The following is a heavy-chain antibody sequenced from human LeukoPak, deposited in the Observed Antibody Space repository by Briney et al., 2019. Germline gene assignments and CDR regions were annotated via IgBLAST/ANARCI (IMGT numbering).Heavy chain of an antibody. J-gene: IGHJ6*02. D-gene: IGHD2-2*01. CDR2: ISSSSSYI. CDR1: GFTFGSYS. CDR3: AREGYCSSTSCSYGMDV. V-gene: IGHV3-21*01. Sequence: GGSLRLSCAASGFTFGSYSMNWVRQAPGKGLEWVSSISSSSSYIYYADSVKGRFTISRDNAKNSLYLQMNSLRAEDTAVYYCAREGYCSSTSCSYGMDVWGQGTTVTVSS.